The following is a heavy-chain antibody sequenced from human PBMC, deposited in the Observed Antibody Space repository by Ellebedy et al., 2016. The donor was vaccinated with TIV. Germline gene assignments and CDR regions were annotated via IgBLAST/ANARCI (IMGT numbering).Heavy chain of an antibody. Sequence: GGSLRLXCAASGFTFSSYSMNWVRQAPGKGLEWVSYISSSSSTIYYADSVKGRFTISRDNAKNSLYLQMNSLRDEDTAVYYCARDGDYSSSGWYPLHFDYWGQGTLVTVSS. D-gene: IGHD6-19*01. CDR3: ARDGDYSSSGWYPLHFDY. V-gene: IGHV3-48*02. J-gene: IGHJ4*02. CDR1: GFTFSSYS. CDR2: ISSSSSTI.